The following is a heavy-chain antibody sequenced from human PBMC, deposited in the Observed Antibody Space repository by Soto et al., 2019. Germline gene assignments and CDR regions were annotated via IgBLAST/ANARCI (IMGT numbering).Heavy chain of an antibody. CDR1: GFTFSSYS. J-gene: IGHJ3*02. V-gene: IGHV3-21*01. D-gene: IGHD2-15*01. CDR2: ISSSSSYI. CDR3: ARELHCSGGSCYGDAFDI. Sequence: VQLVESGGGLVKPGGSLRLSCAASGFTFSSYSMNWVRQAPGKGLEWVSSISSSSSYIYYADSVKGRFTISRDNAKNSLYLQMNSLRAEDTAVYYCARELHCSGGSCYGDAFDIWGQGTMVTVSS.